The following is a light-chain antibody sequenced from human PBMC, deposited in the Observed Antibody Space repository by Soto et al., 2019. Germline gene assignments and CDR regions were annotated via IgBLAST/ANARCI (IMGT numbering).Light chain of an antibody. J-gene: IGKJ1*01. CDR3: QKYNSAPWT. Sequence: DIQMTPSPPSLSAFVVYIVTITCRASQGISNYLAWYQQKPGKVPKLLIYAASTLQSGVPSRFSGSGSGTDFTLTISSLQPEDVATYYCQKYNSAPWTCGQGNKGDIK. V-gene: IGKV1-27*01. CDR2: AAS. CDR1: QGISNY.